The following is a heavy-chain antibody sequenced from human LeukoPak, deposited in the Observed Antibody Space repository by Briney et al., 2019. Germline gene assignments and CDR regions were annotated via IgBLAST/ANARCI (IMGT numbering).Heavy chain of an antibody. V-gene: IGHV3-7*05. Sequence: PGGSLRLSCAASGFTFSSYWMGWVRQAPGKGLEWVANIKQDGSDKYYVDSVKGRLTISRDNSKNSLYLQMNSLRAEDTAVYYCARTQCISTRCSHYFDYWGQGTLVTVSS. CDR3: ARTQCISTRCSHYFDY. J-gene: IGHJ4*02. D-gene: IGHD2-2*01. CDR1: GFTFSSYW. CDR2: IKQDGSDK.